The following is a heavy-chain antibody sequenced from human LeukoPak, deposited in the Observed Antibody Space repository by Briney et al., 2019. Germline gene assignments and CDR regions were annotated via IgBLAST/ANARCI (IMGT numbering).Heavy chain of an antibody. CDR3: AKCSGTTTCRSTALDY. D-gene: IGHD1-7*01. CDR1: GFTFSDYY. J-gene: IGHJ4*02. Sequence: SGGPLTLSCAASGFTFSDYYMMWMRPAPGEGREWVSYLSTTSNTIYYADSVNGRFTISRDNAKNSLYLQMNSLRAEDTAVYYCAKCSGTTTCRSTALDYWGQGTLVTVSS. CDR2: LSTTSNTI. V-gene: IGHV3-11*04.